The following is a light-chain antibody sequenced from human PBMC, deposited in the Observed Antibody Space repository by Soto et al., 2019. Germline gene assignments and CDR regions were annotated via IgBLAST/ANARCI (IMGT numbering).Light chain of an antibody. J-gene: IGKJ1*01. CDR2: DAS. CDR3: QQYNSYVWT. V-gene: IGKV1-5*01. Sequence: DIQLTQSPSTLSASVGDSVTITCRASQNIRNLLAWYQQKPGKAPKPLIYDASTLKTGVPSRFSGSGSGSEFNFTITGLQPDDFATYYCQQYNSYVWTFGQGTKVDIK. CDR1: QNIRNL.